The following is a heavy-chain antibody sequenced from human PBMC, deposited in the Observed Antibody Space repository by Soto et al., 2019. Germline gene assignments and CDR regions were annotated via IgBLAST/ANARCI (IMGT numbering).Heavy chain of an antibody. CDR2: IIPIFGTA. D-gene: IGHD6-19*01. V-gene: IGHV1-69*13. J-gene: IGHJ6*02. CDR1: GGTFSSYA. Sequence: SVKVSCKASGGTFSSYAISWVRQAPGQGLEWMGGIIPIFGTANYAQKFQGRVTITADESTSTAYMELSSLRSEDTAVYYCARDNRVRSSGPYYYGMDVWGQGTTVTVSS. CDR3: ARDNRVRSSGPYYYGMDV.